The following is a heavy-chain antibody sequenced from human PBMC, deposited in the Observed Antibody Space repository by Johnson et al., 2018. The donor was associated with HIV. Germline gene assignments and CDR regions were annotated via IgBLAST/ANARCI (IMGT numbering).Heavy chain of an antibody. CDR1: GFTFSNAW. V-gene: IGHV3-74*02. J-gene: IGHJ3*02. CDR3: ARARSGSADDAFDI. CDR2: INSDGSST. Sequence: VQLVESGGGLVKPGGSLRLSCAASGFTFSNAWMNWVRQAPGKGLEWVGRINSDGSSTSYAGSVKGRFTISRDNAKKTLYLQMNSLRAEDTAVYYCARARSGSADDAFDIWGQETMVTVSS. D-gene: IGHD1-26*01.